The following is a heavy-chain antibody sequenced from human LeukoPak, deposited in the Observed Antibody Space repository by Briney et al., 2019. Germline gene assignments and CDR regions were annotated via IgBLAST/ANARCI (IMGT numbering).Heavy chain of an antibody. V-gene: IGHV3-43*02. CDR3: AKDLFSGTVATPYFYYYGMDV. Sequence: PGGSLRLSCAASGFTFDDYAMHWVRQAPGKGLEWVSLISGDGGSTYFADSVKGRFTISRDNSKNSLYLQMNSLRTEDTALYYCAKDLFSGTVATPYFYYYGMDVRGQGTTVTVSS. CDR1: GFTFDDYA. J-gene: IGHJ6*02. CDR2: ISGDGGST. D-gene: IGHD6-19*01.